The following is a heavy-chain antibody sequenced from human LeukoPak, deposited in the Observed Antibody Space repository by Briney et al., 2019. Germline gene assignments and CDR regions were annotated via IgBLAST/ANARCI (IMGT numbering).Heavy chain of an antibody. D-gene: IGHD3-10*01. J-gene: IGHJ4*02. CDR3: ARDLFYSVSGTYYNVGRVFNY. CDR2: INPNSGGT. Sequence: ASVKVSCKASGYTFTGYYMHWVRQAPGQGLEWMGWINPNSGGTNYAQKFQGRVTMTRDTSITTAYMELTSLRSDDTAVYYCARDLFYSVSGTYYNVGRVFNYWGQGTLVTISS. V-gene: IGHV1-2*02. CDR1: GYTFTGYY.